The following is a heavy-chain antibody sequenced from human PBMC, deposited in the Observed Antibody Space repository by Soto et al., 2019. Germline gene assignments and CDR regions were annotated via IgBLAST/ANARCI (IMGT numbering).Heavy chain of an antibody. CDR2: ISSTGSSM. J-gene: IGHJ4*02. Sequence: GGSLRLSCTASGFTFSIYSMTWVRQAPGKGLEWVSSISSTGSSMYYVDSVKGRFTISRDNAKNSLFLQMNSLRVEDTAVYYCTRGYGSGSSQTAVGYWGQGTVVTVSS. CDR3: TRGYGSGSSQTAVGY. D-gene: IGHD3-10*01. V-gene: IGHV3-21*01. CDR1: GFTFSIYS.